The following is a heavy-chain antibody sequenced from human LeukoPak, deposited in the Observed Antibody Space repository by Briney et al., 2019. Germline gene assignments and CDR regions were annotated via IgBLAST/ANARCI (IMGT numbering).Heavy chain of an antibody. CDR2: IRYDGSNK. Sequence: PGGSLRLSCAASGFTFSSYGMHWVRQAPGKGLEWVAFIRYDGSNKYYADSVKGRFTISRDNSKNTLYLQMNSLRAEDTAVYYCAKSGSYYYYYYYMDVWGKGTTVTISS. CDR1: GFTFSSYG. V-gene: IGHV3-30*02. J-gene: IGHJ6*03. D-gene: IGHD1-26*01. CDR3: AKSGSYYYYYYYMDV.